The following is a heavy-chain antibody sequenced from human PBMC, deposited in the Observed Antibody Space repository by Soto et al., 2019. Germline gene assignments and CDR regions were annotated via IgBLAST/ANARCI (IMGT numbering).Heavy chain of an antibody. J-gene: IGHJ6*02. CDR3: ARDHQWLGRDYYYYGIDV. Sequence: QVQLVESGGGVVQPGRSLRLSCAASGFTFSSYGMHWVRQAPGKGLEWVAVIWYDGSNKYYADSVKGRFTISRDNSKNALYLKMNRLRAEDTVVYYCARDHQWLGRDYYYYGIDVWGQGTTVIGSS. CDR2: IWYDGSNK. V-gene: IGHV3-33*01. CDR1: GFTFSSYG. D-gene: IGHD6-19*01.